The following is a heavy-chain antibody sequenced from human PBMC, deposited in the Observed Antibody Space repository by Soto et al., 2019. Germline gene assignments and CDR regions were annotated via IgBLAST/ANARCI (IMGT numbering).Heavy chain of an antibody. CDR2: IYYSGST. CDR3: ARRVTCSSTSCYGNNWFDP. Sequence: QVQLQESGPGLVKPSETLSLTCTVSGGSISSYYWSWIRQPPGKGLEWIGYIYYSGSTNYNPSLKSRVTISVDTSKNQFSLKLSSVTAADTAVYYCARRVTCSSTSCYGNNWFDPWGQGTLVTVSS. CDR1: GGSISSYY. D-gene: IGHD2-2*01. V-gene: IGHV4-59*08. J-gene: IGHJ5*02.